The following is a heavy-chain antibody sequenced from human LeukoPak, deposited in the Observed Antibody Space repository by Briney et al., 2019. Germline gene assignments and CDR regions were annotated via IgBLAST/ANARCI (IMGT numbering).Heavy chain of an antibody. CDR2: ISAYNGNT. CDR3: ARDPRGVYYYGMDV. J-gene: IGHJ6*02. D-gene: IGHD3-10*01. Sequence: ASVKVSCKASGYTFTSYGISWVRQTPGQGLECMGWISAYNGNTNYAQKLQGRVTMTTDTSTSTAYMELRSLRSDDTAVYYCARDPRGVYYYGMDVWGQGTTVTVSS. CDR1: GYTFTSYG. V-gene: IGHV1-18*01.